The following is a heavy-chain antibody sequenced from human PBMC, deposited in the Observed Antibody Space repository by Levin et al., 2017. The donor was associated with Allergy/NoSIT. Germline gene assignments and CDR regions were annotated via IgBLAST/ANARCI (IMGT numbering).Heavy chain of an antibody. CDR2: LYSGAST. CDR1: GDSIRSNY. Sequence: SQTLSLTCPVSGDSIRSNYWSWIRQPPGKGLEWIGYLYSGASTIYNPSLKSRVTISVDMSKNQFSLKLTSVTATDTAVYYCARQINHQGFDTWGQGTLVTVSS. V-gene: IGHV4-59*08. D-gene: IGHD2-2*01. CDR3: ARQINHQGFDT. J-gene: IGHJ4*02.